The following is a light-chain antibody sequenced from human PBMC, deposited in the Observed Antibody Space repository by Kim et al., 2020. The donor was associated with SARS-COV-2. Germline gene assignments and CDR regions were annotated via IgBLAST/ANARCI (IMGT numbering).Light chain of an antibody. CDR3: QQDNHWYS. V-gene: IGKV3-15*01. Sequence: EVVMTQSPATLPVSLGETATLFCRASQGVSHNLAWYQPKPGQAPRLLIYGASTRATDIPARFTGSGSGTEFTLTISSLQSEDFAVYFCQQDNHWYSFGQGTKLEIK. CDR1: QGVSHN. J-gene: IGKJ2*03. CDR2: GAS.